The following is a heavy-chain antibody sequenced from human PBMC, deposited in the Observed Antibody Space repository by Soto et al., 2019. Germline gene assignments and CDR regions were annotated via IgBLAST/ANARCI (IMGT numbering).Heavy chain of an antibody. CDR2: IGTDGNT. Sequence: GGSLRLSCAASGFTFNSYAMNWFRQAPGKGLAWVSAIGTDGNTYYANSVKGRFTISRDNSRTTLYLQMNSLRVEDTALYYCVRKNPGTRPFDYWGQGTLVTVSS. J-gene: IGHJ4*01. CDR3: VRKNPGTRPFDY. V-gene: IGHV3-23*01. CDR1: GFTFNSYA.